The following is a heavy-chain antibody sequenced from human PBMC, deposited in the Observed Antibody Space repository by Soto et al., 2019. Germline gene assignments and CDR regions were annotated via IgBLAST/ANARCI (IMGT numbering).Heavy chain of an antibody. CDR3: AKDGGGAPEYYFDY. D-gene: IGHD3-10*01. Sequence: WGSLRLSCAASGFTFDDYTMHWVRQAPGKGLEWVSLISWDGGSTYYADSVKGRFTISRDNSKNSLYLQMNSLRTEDTALYYCAKDGGGAPEYYFDYWGQGTLVTVSS. CDR1: GFTFDDYT. CDR2: ISWDGGST. V-gene: IGHV3-43*01. J-gene: IGHJ4*02.